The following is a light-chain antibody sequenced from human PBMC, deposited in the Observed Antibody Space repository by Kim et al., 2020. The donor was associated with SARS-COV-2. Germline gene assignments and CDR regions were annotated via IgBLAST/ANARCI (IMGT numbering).Light chain of an antibody. Sequence: SVSPGQAASITCAGVKVGDEYACWYQQKPGQSPVLVIYEDSTRPSGIPEGFAGANSGNTATLTITGSRPMVEADYNCQGWDSSTVVFGGGTRLTV. CDR2: EDS. CDR1: KVGDEY. J-gene: IGLJ2*01. V-gene: IGLV3-1*01. CDR3: QGWDSSTVV.